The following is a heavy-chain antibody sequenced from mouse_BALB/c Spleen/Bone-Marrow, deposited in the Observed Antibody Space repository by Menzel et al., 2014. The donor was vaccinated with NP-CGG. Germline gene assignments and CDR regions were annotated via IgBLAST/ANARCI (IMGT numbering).Heavy chain of an antibody. Sequence: VKLQESGAELVRPGTSVKVSCKASGYAFTNYLIEWVKQRPGQSLEWIGVINPGSGGTNYNEKFKGKATLTADKSSSTAYMQLSSLTSDDSAVYFCARRELGEFDYWGQGTTLTVSS. CDR2: INPGSGGT. D-gene: IGHD4-1*01. CDR3: ARRELGEFDY. CDR1: GYAFTNYL. J-gene: IGHJ2*01. V-gene: IGHV1-54*01.